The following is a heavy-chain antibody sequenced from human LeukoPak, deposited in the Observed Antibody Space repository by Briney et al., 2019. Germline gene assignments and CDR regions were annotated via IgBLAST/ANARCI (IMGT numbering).Heavy chain of an antibody. CDR2: IWYDGSNK. V-gene: IGHV3-33*01. J-gene: IGHJ5*02. CDR1: GFTFSGFG. Sequence: GGSLRLSCAASGFTFSGFGMHWVRQAPGKGLEWVAVIWYDGSNKYYADSVKGRFTISRDNSKNTLYLQMNSLRAEDTAVYYCARSSGWYKGSSWFDPWGQGTLVTVSS. CDR3: ARSSGWYKGSSWFDP. D-gene: IGHD6-19*01.